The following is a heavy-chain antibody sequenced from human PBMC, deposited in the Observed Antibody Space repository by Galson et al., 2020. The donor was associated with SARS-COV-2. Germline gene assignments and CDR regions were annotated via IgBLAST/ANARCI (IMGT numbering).Heavy chain of an antibody. J-gene: IGHJ6*02. V-gene: IGHV1-58*01. D-gene: IGHD6-13*01. CDR1: GFTFTSSA. CDR3: AADGRGSWYDFNYYYYGMDV. Sequence: SVKVSCKASGFTFTSSAVQWVRQARGQRLEWIGWIVVGSGNTNYAQKFQGRVTITRDMSTSTAYMELSSLRSEDTAVYYCAADGRGSWYDFNYYYYGMDVWGQGTTVTVSS. CDR2: IVVGSGNT.